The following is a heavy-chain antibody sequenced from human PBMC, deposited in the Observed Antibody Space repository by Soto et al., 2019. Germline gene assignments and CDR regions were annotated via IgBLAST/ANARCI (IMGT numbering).Heavy chain of an antibody. J-gene: IGHJ4*02. D-gene: IGHD1-20*01. V-gene: IGHV4-31*03. CDR3: ARGHDPIVNYYFDY. CDR2: IYYSGST. Sequence: QVQLQESGPGLVKPSQTLSLTCTVSGGSISSGDYYWSWIRQHPGKGLEWIGYIYYSGSTYYNPSLKSRVTISGDTSKNQFSLKLSSVTAAYTAVYYCARGHDPIVNYYFDYWGQGTLVTVSS. CDR1: GGSISSGDYY.